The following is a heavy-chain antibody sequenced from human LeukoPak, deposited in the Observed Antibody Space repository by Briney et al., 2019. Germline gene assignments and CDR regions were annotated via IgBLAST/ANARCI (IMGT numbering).Heavy chain of an antibody. V-gene: IGHV3-53*01. CDR1: GFTVSSNY. D-gene: IGHD6-13*01. CDR3: AHIAAAGMPDLDY. Sequence: GGSLRLSCAASGFTVSSNYMSWVRQAPGKGLEWISVIYSGGSTYYADSMKGRFTISRDNSKNTLYLQMNSLRAEDTAVYYCAHIAAAGMPDLDYWGQGTLVTVSS. CDR2: IYSGGST. J-gene: IGHJ4*02.